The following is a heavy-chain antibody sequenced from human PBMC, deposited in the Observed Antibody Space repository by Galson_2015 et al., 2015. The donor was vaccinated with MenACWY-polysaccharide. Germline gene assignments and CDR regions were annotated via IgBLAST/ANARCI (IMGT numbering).Heavy chain of an antibody. D-gene: IGHD2-21*01. J-gene: IGHJ4*02. CDR2: IIPIFGTS. CDR1: GGTFSNYA. V-gene: IGHV1-69*13. Sequence: SVKVSCKASGGTFSNYAISWVRQAPGQGLEWPGGIIPIFGTSNYALKFQGRVTLTADESTNTAYMELGSLTSEDTAVYYCAMLWGAYDACYFDYWGQGTLVTVAS. CDR3: AMLWGAYDACYFDY.